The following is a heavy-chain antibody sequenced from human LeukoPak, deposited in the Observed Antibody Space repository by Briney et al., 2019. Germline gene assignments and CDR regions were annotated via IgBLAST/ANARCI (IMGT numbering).Heavy chain of an antibody. CDR1: GGSFSGYY. D-gene: IGHD2-2*01. Sequence: PSGTLSLTCAVYGGSFSGYYWSWIRQPPGKGLEWIGEINHSGSTNYNPSLKSRVTISVDTSRNQFSLKLSSVTAADTAVYYCARGRPGPLGYCSSTSCYGTYFDYWGQGTLVTVSS. CDR3: ARGRPGPLGYCSSTSCYGTYFDY. CDR2: INHSGST. V-gene: IGHV4-34*01. J-gene: IGHJ4*02.